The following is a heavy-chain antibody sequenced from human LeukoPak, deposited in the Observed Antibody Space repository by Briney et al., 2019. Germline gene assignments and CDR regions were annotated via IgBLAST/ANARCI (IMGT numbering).Heavy chain of an antibody. J-gene: IGHJ4*02. Sequence: AGGSLRLSCAASGFTFSTYGMHWVHQAPGKGLEWVALVSYDGSDKYYADSVKGRFTISRDNSKNTVFLQMNSLRAEDTAVYYCAKDPPMYSSGWYNYFDYWGQGTLVTVSS. CDR2: VSYDGSDK. D-gene: IGHD6-19*01. CDR1: GFTFSTYG. V-gene: IGHV3-30*18. CDR3: AKDPPMYSSGWYNYFDY.